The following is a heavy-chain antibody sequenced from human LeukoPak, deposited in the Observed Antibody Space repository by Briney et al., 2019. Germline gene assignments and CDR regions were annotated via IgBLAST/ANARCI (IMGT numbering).Heavy chain of an antibody. V-gene: IGHV4-39*01. CDR2: VYYRGSP. CDR1: GGSLSSSSYY. Sequence: SETLSLTCTVSGGSLSSSSYYWGWIRQPPGKGLEWIGNVYYRGSPYYDPSLKSRVTISVDTSKNQLSLKLSSGPAADTAVYYCARGLGSGWYLSAPGGWGQGTLVTVSS. D-gene: IGHD6-19*01. J-gene: IGHJ4*02. CDR3: ARGLGSGWYLSAPGG.